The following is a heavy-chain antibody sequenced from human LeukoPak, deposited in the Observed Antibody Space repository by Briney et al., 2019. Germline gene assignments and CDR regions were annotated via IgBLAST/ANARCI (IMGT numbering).Heavy chain of an antibody. V-gene: IGHV4-38-2*01. CDR3: ARAYEDYMDV. J-gene: IGHJ6*03. CDR1: GFTFSSYS. CDR2: MYHSGKP. D-gene: IGHD5-12*01. Sequence: GSLRLSCAASGFTFSSYSMNWVRQAPGKGLEWVGSMYHSGKPYYNPSLKSRVTISADTSKNQFSLKLTSVTAADTAIYYCARAYEDYMDVWGKGTTVTVSS.